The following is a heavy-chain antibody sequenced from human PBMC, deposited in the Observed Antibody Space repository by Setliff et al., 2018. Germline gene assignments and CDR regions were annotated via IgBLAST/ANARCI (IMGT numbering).Heavy chain of an antibody. D-gene: IGHD4-17*01. CDR2: IIPILGIA. J-gene: IGHJ4*02. CDR1: GGTFSSYA. V-gene: IGHV1-69*10. CDR3: ARDSNGDYAD. Sequence: SVKVSCKASGGTFSSYAISWVRQAPGQGLEWVGGIIPILGIANYAQKFQGRVTITADESTSTAYMELSSLRSEDTAVYYCARDSNGDYADWGQGTLVTVSS.